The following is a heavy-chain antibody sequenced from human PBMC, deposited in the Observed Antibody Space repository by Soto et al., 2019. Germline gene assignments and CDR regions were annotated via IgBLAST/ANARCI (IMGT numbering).Heavy chain of an antibody. V-gene: IGHV1-18*01. CDR1: GYTFTSYG. J-gene: IGHJ6*02. CDR2: ISAYNGNT. Sequence: QVQLVQSGAEVKKPGASVKVSCKASGYTFTSYGISWVRQAPGQGLEWMGWISAYNGNTNYAQKLQGRVTMPTDTSTSTAYMELRSLRSDDTAVYYCARTDIVVVVAALLYHYYGMDVWGQGTTVTVSS. D-gene: IGHD2-15*01. CDR3: ARTDIVVVVAALLYHYYGMDV.